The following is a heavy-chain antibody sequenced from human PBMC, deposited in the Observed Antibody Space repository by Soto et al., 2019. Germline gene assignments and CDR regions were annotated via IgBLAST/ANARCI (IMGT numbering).Heavy chain of an antibody. Sequence: QVQLVQSGAEVKKPGSSVKVSCKVSGGTFSSHSINWVRQAPGQGPEWMGGIIPIFGTENYAQKSQGRVTITADDSTSTAYMEVSSLTSEDTALYYCSTSVYCSTNNCYYYCGLDVWGQGTTVIVSS. J-gene: IGHJ6*02. CDR2: IIPIFGTE. CDR1: GGTFSSHS. CDR3: STSVYCSTNNCYYYCGLDV. D-gene: IGHD2-2*01. V-gene: IGHV1-69*01.